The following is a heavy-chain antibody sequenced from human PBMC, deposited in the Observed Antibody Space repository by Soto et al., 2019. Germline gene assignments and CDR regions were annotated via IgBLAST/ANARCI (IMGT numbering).Heavy chain of an antibody. CDR1: GSGFRTYG. V-gene: IGHV3-30*18. D-gene: IGHD3-22*01. J-gene: IGHJ5*02. CDR2: ISYDGSKT. Sequence: GRSLRLSCAASGSGFRTYGMHWVRQAPGKGLEWVAGISYDGSKTYYVDSVKGRFTISRDNSRNTLYLRVNSLRPEDTAIYYCAKQKGGMVMEYIWFDPWGQGTLVTVSS. CDR3: AKQKGGMVMEYIWFDP.